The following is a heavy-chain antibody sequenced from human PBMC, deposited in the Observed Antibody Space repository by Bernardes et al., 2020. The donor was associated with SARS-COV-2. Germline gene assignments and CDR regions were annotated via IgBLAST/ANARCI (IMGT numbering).Heavy chain of an antibody. Sequence: GGSLRLSCAGSGFTFSNYWMSWVRQAPGKGLQWVANIKQDGSEKYYVDSVRGRFSISRDNAKNSLYLQMNSLSAEDTGVYYCARAEYYLDAFDMWGRGTLVTVSS. CDR1: GFTFSNYW. D-gene: IGHD3-10*01. V-gene: IGHV3-7*03. CDR3: ARAEYYLDAFDM. J-gene: IGHJ3*02. CDR2: IKQDGSEK.